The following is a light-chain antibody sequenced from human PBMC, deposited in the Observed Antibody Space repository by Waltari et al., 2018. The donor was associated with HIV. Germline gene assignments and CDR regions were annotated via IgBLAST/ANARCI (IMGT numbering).Light chain of an antibody. V-gene: IGLV7-46*01. CDR3: LLSYSGVRV. Sequence: QAVVTQEPSLSVSPGGTVTVTCASFTGSVSRKHNVHWIQRKPGQAPRTLIHDTETRHPWTPGRFSGSLVGGRAALTLSGALTDDEADYYCLLSYSGVRVFGGGTKLTV. J-gene: IGLJ3*02. CDR2: DTE. CDR1: TGSVSRKHN.